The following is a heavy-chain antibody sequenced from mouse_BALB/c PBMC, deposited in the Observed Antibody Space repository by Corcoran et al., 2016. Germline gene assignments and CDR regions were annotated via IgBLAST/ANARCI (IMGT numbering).Heavy chain of an antibody. CDR1: GYTFTSYV. CDR2: IYPYNDDT. Sequence: EVQLQQSGPELVKPGASVKMSCKASGYTFTSYVMHWVKQKPGQGIEWIGDIYPYNDDTKYNEKFKGKATLTSDKAYSPAYMELSSRPSEDSAVDCCSIEVPGGYPFDYWGQGTTLTVSS. V-gene: IGHV1S136*01. CDR3: SIEVPGGYPFDY. D-gene: IGHD2-2*01. J-gene: IGHJ2*01.